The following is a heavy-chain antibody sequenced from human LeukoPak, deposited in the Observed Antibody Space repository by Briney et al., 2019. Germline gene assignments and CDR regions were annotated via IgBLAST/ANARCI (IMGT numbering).Heavy chain of an antibody. CDR3: ARGRRTYCGGDCYSVLTY. CDR1: GGSTSSGSYY. D-gene: IGHD2-21*02. Sequence: PSETLSLTCTVSGGSTSSGSYYWSWIRQPAGKGLEWIGRIYTSGSTNYNPSLKSRVTISVDTSKNQFSLKLSSVTAADTAVYYCARGRRTYCGGDCYSVLTYWGQGTLVTVSS. J-gene: IGHJ4*02. V-gene: IGHV4-61*02. CDR2: IYTSGST.